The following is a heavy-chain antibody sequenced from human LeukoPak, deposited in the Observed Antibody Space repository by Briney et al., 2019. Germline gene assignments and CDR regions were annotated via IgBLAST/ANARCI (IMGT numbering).Heavy chain of an antibody. CDR2: INSDGSIT. CDR3: ARDSTMVRGPLGY. CDR1: GFTFSSYG. Sequence: PGRSLRLSCAASGFTFSSYGMHWVRQAPAKGLVWVSRINSDGSITTYADSVKGRFTVSRDNAKNTLYLQMTSLRAEDTAVYYCARDSTMVRGPLGYWGQGTLVTVSS. J-gene: IGHJ4*02. D-gene: IGHD3-10*01. V-gene: IGHV3-74*01.